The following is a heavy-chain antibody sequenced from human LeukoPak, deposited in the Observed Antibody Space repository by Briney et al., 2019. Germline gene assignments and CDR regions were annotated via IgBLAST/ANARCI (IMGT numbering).Heavy chain of an antibody. CDR2: ISSSSSTI. J-gene: IGHJ6*03. Sequence: GGSLRLSCAASGFTFSSYSMNWVRQAPGKGLEWVSYISSSSSTIYYADSVKGRFTISRDNAKNSLFLQMNSLRAEDTAVYYCARVHSYGFSYYFYYMDVWGKGTTVTVSS. CDR1: GFTFSSYS. D-gene: IGHD5-18*01. CDR3: ARVHSYGFSYYFYYMDV. V-gene: IGHV3-48*01.